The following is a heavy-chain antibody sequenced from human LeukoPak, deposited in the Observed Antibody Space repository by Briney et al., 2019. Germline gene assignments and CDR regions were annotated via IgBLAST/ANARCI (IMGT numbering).Heavy chain of an antibody. D-gene: IGHD2-2*01. Sequence: KSSETLSLTCTVSGGSISSSSYYWGWIRQPPGKVLEWIGSIYYSGSTYYNPSLKSRVTISVDTSKNQFSLKLSSVTAADTAVYYCARGVPGYYFDYWGQGTLVTVSS. CDR1: GGSISSSSYY. J-gene: IGHJ4*02. CDR3: ARGVPGYYFDY. V-gene: IGHV4-39*01. CDR2: IYYSGST.